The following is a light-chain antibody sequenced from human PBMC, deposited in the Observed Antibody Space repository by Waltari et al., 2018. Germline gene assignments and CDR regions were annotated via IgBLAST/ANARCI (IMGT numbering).Light chain of an antibody. CDR3: QSYDNNLSAV. CDR2: NNN. V-gene: IGLV1-44*01. CDR1: SANIGSHT. J-gene: IGLJ2*01. Sequence: QSVLTQPPSASGTPGQSVTIPCSGSSANIGSHTVTWYQQFPGTAPKLLIYNNNQRPSGVPDRFSGSKSGTSASLAISGLQAEDEADYYCQSYDNNLSAVFGGGTKLTVL.